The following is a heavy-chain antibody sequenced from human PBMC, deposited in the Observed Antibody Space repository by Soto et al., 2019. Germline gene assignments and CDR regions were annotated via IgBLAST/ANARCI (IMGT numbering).Heavy chain of an antibody. CDR2: IGSAHDP. CDR1: YD. CDR3: ARAYLGRLPRRADYYYALDV. J-gene: IGHJ6*02. D-gene: IGHD1-26*01. V-gene: IGHV3-13*05. Sequence: YDMHWVRQVPGKGLEWVSAIGSAHDPYYLGSVKGRFSISRENAKNSLYLQMNSLTTGDTAVYYCARAYLGRLPRRADYYYALDVWGQGTTVTVSS.